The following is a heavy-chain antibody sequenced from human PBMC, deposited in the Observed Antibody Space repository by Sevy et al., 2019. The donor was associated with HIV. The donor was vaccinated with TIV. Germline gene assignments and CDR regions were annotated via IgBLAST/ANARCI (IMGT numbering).Heavy chain of an antibody. CDR2: IYYSGST. CDR1: GGSISSGDYY. CDR3: ARADLEYSRGYYGMDV. V-gene: IGHV4-30-4*01. D-gene: IGHD3-3*01. J-gene: IGHJ6*02. Sequence: SETLSLTCTVSGGSISSGDYYWSWIRQPPGKGLEWIGYIYYSGSTYYNPSLKSRVTISVDTSKNQFSLKRSSVTAADTAVYYCARADLEYSRGYYGMDVWGQGTTVTVSS.